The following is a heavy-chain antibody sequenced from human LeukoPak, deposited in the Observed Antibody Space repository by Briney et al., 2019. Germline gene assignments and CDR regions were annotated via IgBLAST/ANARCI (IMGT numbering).Heavy chain of an antibody. CDR3: ARAPPRGYFACLLPPPFDY. V-gene: IGHV4-34*01. D-gene: IGHD3-9*01. CDR1: GGSFSGCY. CDR2: INHSGST. J-gene: IGHJ4*02. Sequence: SETLSLTCAVYGGSFSGCYWSWIRQPPGKGLEWIGEINHSGSTNYNPSLKSRVTISVDTSKNQFSLKLSSVTAADTAVYYCARAPPRGYFACLLPPPFDYGGQEPLATVSS.